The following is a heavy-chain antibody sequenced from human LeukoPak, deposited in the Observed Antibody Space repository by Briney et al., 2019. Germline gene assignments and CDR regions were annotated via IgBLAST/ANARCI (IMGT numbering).Heavy chain of an antibody. J-gene: IGHJ5*02. CDR2: INHSGST. CDR1: GGSFSGYY. Sequence: SETLSLTCAVYGGSFSGYYWSWIRQPPGKGLEWIGEINHSGSTNYNPSLKSRVTISVDTSKNQFSLKLSSVTAAATAVYYCARSPGYRTPSGWFDPWGQGTLVTVSS. D-gene: IGHD1-1*01. V-gene: IGHV4-34*01. CDR3: ARSPGYRTPSGWFDP.